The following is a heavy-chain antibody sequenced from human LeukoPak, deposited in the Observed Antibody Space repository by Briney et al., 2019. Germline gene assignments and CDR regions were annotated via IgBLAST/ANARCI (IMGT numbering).Heavy chain of an antibody. J-gene: IGHJ6*03. Sequence: QPGGSLRLSCAASGFIFSNHPLHWVRQAPGRGLEWVALVSSAGTDEYYANPVKGRFTISRDTYKNSLDLKMKSLRPDDTAVYYCVRQGSSLRNHHLYMDVWGKGTTVTVSS. V-gene: IGHV3-30*04. D-gene: IGHD1-14*01. CDR2: VSSAGTDE. CDR1: GFIFSNHP. CDR3: VRQGSSLRNHHLYMDV.